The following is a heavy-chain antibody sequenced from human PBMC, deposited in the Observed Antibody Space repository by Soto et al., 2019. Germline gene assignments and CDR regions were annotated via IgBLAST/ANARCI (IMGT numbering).Heavy chain of an antibody. D-gene: IGHD5-18*01. CDR2: ISWNSGSI. CDR3: ALELHSYGQIDY. Sequence: GGSLRLSCAASGFTFDDYAMHWVRQAPGKGLEWVSGISWNSGSIGYADSVKGRFTISRDNAKNSLYLQMNSLRAEDTALYYCALELHSYGQIDYWGQGTLVTVSS. V-gene: IGHV3-9*01. J-gene: IGHJ4*02. CDR1: GFTFDDYA.